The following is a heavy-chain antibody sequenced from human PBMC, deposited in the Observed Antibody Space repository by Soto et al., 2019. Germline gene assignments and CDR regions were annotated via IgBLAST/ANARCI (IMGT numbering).Heavy chain of an antibody. CDR1: GITFYSFS. J-gene: IGHJ6*02. CDR3: ARDEGYGMDV. Sequence: GGSLRLSCVASGITFYSFSVNWVRQAPGKGLEWVSSISNSGTKKNYADSVKGRFTISRDTANNSVFLQMNNLRGEDTAVYYCARDEGYGMDVWGQGTTVTVSS. V-gene: IGHV3-21*01. CDR2: ISNSGTKK.